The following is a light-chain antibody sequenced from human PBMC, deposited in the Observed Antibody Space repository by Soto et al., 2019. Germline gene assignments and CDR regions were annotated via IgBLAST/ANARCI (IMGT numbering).Light chain of an antibody. CDR2: GAS. Sequence: EIVLTQSPGTLSLSPGERATLSCRASQSVSSSYLAWYQQKPGQAPRFLIYGASNRATGIPDRFSGSGSGTDFTLTISRLEPEDFAVYYCQHYNNWPPWTFGQGTKVDIK. V-gene: IGKV3-20*01. CDR1: QSVSSSY. CDR3: QHYNNWPPWT. J-gene: IGKJ1*01.